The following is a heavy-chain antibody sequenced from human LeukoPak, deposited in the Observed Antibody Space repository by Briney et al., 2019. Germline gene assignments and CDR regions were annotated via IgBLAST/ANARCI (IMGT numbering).Heavy chain of an antibody. Sequence: GGSLRLSCAASGFMFSNYNMNWVRQAPGKGLEWVSSIRGSSSYIYYADSLKGRFTISRDNAKSPLYLQTNSLRAEDTAVYYCARRSRGYYYMDVWGKGTTVTVSS. V-gene: IGHV3-21*01. J-gene: IGHJ6*03. CDR1: GFMFSNYN. D-gene: IGHD2-2*01. CDR2: IRGSSSYI. CDR3: ARRSRGYYYMDV.